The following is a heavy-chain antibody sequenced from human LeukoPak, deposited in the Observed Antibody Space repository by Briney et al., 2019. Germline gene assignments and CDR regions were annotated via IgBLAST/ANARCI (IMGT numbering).Heavy chain of an antibody. CDR1: GGSFSGYY. D-gene: IGHD5-18*01. CDR3: ARLREGDSYGYGY. J-gene: IGHJ4*02. CDR2: INHSGST. Sequence: PSETLSLTCAVYGGSFSGYYWSWIRQPPGKGLEWIGEINHSGSTNYNPSLKSRVTISVDTSKNQFSLKLSSVTAADTAVYYCARLREGDSYGYGYWGQGTLVTVSS. V-gene: IGHV4-34*01.